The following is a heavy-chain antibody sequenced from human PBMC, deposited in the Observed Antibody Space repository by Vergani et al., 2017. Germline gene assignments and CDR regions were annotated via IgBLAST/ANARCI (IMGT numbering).Heavy chain of an antibody. CDR3: ARLYCSSTSCYGMDV. CDR1: GGSISSYY. Sequence: QAQLQESGPGLVKPSETLSLTCTVSGGSISSYYWSWIRQPPGKGLEWIGYIYYSGSTNYNPSLKSRVTISVDTSKNQFSLKLSSVTAADTAVYYCARLYCSSTSCYGMDVWGQGTTVTVSS. J-gene: IGHJ6*02. V-gene: IGHV4-59*01. D-gene: IGHD2-2*01. CDR2: IYYSGST.